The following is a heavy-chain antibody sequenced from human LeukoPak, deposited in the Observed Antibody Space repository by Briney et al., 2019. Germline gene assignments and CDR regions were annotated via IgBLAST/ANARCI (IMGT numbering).Heavy chain of an antibody. D-gene: IGHD6-19*01. CDR2: IYYSGST. CDR1: GGSISSYY. J-gene: IGHJ6*02. V-gene: IGHV4-59*01. CDR3: ARVRRIAVAGTGYYYYGMDV. Sequence: SETLSLTCTVSGGSISSYYWSWIRQPPGKGLEWIGYIYYSGSTNYNPSLKSRVTISVDASKNHFSLNLSSVTAADTAVYYCARVRRIAVAGTGYYYYGMDVWGQGTTVTVSS.